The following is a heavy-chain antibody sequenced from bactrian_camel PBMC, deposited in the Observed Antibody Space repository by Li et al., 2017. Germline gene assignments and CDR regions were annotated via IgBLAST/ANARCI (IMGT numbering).Heavy chain of an antibody. CDR3: AARESCASRWYLEPQRYRN. CDR1: GYSLYYGGSYC. J-gene: IGHJ4*01. D-gene: IGHD7*01. V-gene: IGHV3S55*01. CDR2: LDPDGRT. Sequence: HVQLVESGGGSVQPGGSLRLACTVSGYSLYYGGSYCMGWFRQAPGNEREAVAALDPDGRTTYADSVKGRFTISKDNAKNTLYLQMDSLKPEDTAMYYCAARESCASRWYLEPQRYRNWGQGTQVTVS.